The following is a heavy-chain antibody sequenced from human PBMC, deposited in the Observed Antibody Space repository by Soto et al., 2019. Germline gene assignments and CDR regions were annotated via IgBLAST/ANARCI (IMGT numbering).Heavy chain of an antibody. CDR1: GFTFSSYE. D-gene: IGHD3-3*01. CDR3: ARSVLRFLERSSSMEV. J-gene: IGHJ6*02. CDR2: ISSSGSTI. Sequence: EVQLVESGGGLVQPGGSLRLSCAASGFTFSSYEMNWVRQAPGKGLEWVSYISSSGSTIYYADSVKGRFTISRDNAKNSLYLQMNSLRAEDTAVYYCARSVLRFLERSSSMEVWVQGTTVTVSS. V-gene: IGHV3-48*03.